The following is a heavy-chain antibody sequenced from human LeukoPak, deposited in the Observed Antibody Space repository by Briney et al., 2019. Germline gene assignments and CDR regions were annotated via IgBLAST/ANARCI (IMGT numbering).Heavy chain of an antibody. Sequence: GGSLRFSCAASGFTFSSYWMSWVRQAPGKGLEWVANIKQDGSEKYYVDSVKGRFTISRDNAKNSLYLQMNSLRAEDTAVYYCARHGYYYGSGSYYNPPAFDIWGQGTMVTVSS. V-gene: IGHV3-7*01. CDR2: IKQDGSEK. D-gene: IGHD3-10*01. CDR3: ARHGYYYGSGSYYNPPAFDI. CDR1: GFTFSSYW. J-gene: IGHJ3*02.